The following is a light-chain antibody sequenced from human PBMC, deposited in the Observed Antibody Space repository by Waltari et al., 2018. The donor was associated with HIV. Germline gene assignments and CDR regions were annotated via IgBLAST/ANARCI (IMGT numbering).Light chain of an antibody. V-gene: IGKV1-39*01. Sequence: DIQMTQSPSSLSASVGARFTITCRASQSISSYLNWYQKKLGKAPKLLIYAASRLQRGVPSRFSGSGSGTDFTLTISSLQPEDFATYYCQQSYSTPWTFGQGTKVEIK. J-gene: IGKJ1*01. CDR2: AAS. CDR1: QSISSY. CDR3: QQSYSTPWT.